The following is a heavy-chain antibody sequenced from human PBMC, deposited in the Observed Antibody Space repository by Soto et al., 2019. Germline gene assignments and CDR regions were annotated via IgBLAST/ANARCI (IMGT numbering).Heavy chain of an antibody. CDR1: GGSISSYY. V-gene: IGHV4-59*08. Sequence: QVQLQESGPGLVKPSETLSLTCTVSGGSISSYYWSWIRQPPGKGLEWIGYIYYSGSTNYNPSLKSRVNISVDTSTNQSSLRLSSVTAADTAVYYCARLWGWFGDYWGQGTLVTVSS. CDR3: ARLWGWFGDY. J-gene: IGHJ4*02. CDR2: IYYSGST. D-gene: IGHD3-10*01.